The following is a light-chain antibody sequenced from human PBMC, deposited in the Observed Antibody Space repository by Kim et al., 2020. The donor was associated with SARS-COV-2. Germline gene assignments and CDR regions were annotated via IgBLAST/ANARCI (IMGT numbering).Light chain of an antibody. J-gene: IGLJ3*02. CDR1: NNNVGTQG. CDR3: SAWDSSLNAWV. V-gene: IGLV10-54*04. Sequence: QTATLTCTGNNNNVGTQGAAWLQQHQGHPPIHLSYRNNDRPSGISERFSASGSGDTASLTITGLQPEDETDYYCSAWDSSLNAWVFGGGTQLTVL. CDR2: RNN.